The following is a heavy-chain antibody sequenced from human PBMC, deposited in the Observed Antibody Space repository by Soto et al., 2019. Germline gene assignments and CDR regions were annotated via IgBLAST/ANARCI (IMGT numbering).Heavy chain of an antibody. Sequence: QVQLVQSGAEVKKPGSSVKVSCKASGGTFSSYAISWVRQAPGQGLEWMGGVIPIFGTANYAQKFQGRVTITGDKSTGTASKELSSPRSEDTAVYYCARGPSTETTSYYGIAVWGQGTTVTVSS. CDR1: GGTFSSYA. V-gene: IGHV1-69*06. D-gene: IGHD4-17*01. CDR2: VIPIFGTA. J-gene: IGHJ6*02. CDR3: ARGPSTETTSYYGIAV.